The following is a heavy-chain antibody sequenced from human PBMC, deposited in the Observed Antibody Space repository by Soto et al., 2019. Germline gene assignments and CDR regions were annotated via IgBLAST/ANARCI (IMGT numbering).Heavy chain of an antibody. CDR1: GFTFSSYA. Sequence: GGSLRLSCAASGFTFSSYAMTWVRQAPGKGLEWVSAISGSGGNTYYADSVKGRFTISRDNSKNTLFFQMNSLRVEDTAIYYCAKRDFCSGSRGAHFYFWGLGTPVTVS. J-gene: IGHJ4*01. D-gene: IGHD3-3*01. CDR3: AKRDFCSGSRGAHFYF. V-gene: IGHV3-23*01. CDR2: ISGSGGNT.